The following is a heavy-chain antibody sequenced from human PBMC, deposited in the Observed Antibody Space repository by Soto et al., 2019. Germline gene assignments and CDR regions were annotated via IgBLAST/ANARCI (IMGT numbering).Heavy chain of an antibody. Sequence: GGSLRRSCAASGFTFSGSAMRWVRQASGKGLEWVGRIRSKANSYATAYAASVKGRFTISRDDSKNTAYLQMNSLKTEDTAVYYCTQTAMDYWGQGTLVTVSS. V-gene: IGHV3-73*01. CDR2: IRSKANSYAT. CDR1: GFTFSGSA. CDR3: TQTAMDY. J-gene: IGHJ4*02. D-gene: IGHD5-18*01.